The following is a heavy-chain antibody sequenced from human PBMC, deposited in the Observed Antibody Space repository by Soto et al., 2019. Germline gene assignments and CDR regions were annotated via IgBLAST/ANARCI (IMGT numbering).Heavy chain of an antibody. V-gene: IGHV1-18*01. Sequence: QVQLVQSGAEVKKPGASVKVSCKASGYTFTSYGISWVRQAPGQGLEWMGRISGYNGNSNYAQNLQGRVTMTTATSTSTPYMELRSLRSADTAVYYCAREDIQDIVVVVVAPEGLGYWGQGTLVTVSS. CDR3: AREDIQDIVVVVVAPEGLGY. J-gene: IGHJ4*02. D-gene: IGHD2-15*01. CDR2: ISGYNGNS. CDR1: GYTFTSYG.